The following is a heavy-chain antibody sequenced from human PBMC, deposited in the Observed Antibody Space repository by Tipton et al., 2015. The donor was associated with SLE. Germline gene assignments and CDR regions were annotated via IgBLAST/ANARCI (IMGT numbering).Heavy chain of an antibody. CDR1: GGSISNNSYY. CDR2: IYTSGST. D-gene: IGHD3-3*01. Sequence: TLSLTCTVSGGSISNNSYYWSWIRQPAGKGLEWIGRIYTSGSTNYNPSLTSRVTMSVDTSKNQFSLRLTSVTAADTAVYYCARLEDPFGIFGVPKGWFDPWGQGTLVTVSS. V-gene: IGHV4-61*02. J-gene: IGHJ5*02. CDR3: ARLEDPFGIFGVPKGWFDP.